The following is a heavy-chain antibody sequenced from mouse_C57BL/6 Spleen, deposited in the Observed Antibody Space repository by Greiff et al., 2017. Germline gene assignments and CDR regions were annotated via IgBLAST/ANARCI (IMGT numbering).Heavy chain of an antibody. V-gene: IGHV5-6*01. Sequence: EVQGVESGGDLVKPAGSLKLSCAASGFTFSSYGMSWVRQTPDKRLEWVATISSGGSYTYYPDSVKGRFTISRDNAKNTLYLQMSSLKSEDTAMYYCARPYYGSNAMDYWGQGTSVTVSS. CDR2: ISSGGSYT. D-gene: IGHD1-1*01. J-gene: IGHJ4*01. CDR3: ARPYYGSNAMDY. CDR1: GFTFSSYG.